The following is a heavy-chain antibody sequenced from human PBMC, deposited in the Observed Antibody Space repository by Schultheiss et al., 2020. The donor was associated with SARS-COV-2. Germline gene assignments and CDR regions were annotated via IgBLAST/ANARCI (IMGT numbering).Heavy chain of an antibody. CDR2: ISYSGST. Sequence: SETLSLTCTVSGGSIYNYYWSWIRQPPGKGLEWIGYISYSGSTYYNPSLKSRVTISVDTSKNQFSLKLSSVTAADTAVYYCARAIILRVAFDIWGQGTMVTVS. J-gene: IGHJ3*02. CDR1: GGSIYNYY. V-gene: IGHV4-59*08. CDR3: ARAIILRVAFDI. D-gene: IGHD3-3*01.